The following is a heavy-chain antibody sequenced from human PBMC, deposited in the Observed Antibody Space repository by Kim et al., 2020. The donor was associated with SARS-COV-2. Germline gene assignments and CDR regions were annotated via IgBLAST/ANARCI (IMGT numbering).Heavy chain of an antibody. CDR2: VYYRGDT. D-gene: IGHD3-16*01. CDR1: GDSISSHY. CDR3: ARSQSRLENSPFDS. V-gene: IGHV4-59*11. J-gene: IGHJ4*02. Sequence: SETLSLTCIVSGDSISSHYWTWIRQPPGKGLQWIGSVYYRGDTNYDPSLKSRVTISIDTSKSQFSLKLSSVTAADTAVYYCARSQSRLENSPFDSWGQGTLVTVSS.